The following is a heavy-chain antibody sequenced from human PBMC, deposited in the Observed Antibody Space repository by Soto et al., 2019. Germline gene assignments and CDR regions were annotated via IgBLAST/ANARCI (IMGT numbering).Heavy chain of an antibody. J-gene: IGHJ6*02. D-gene: IGHD3-16*01. CDR1: GGTFSSYA. Sequence: GASVKVSCKASGGTFSSYAISWVRQAPGQGLEWMGGIIPIFGTANYAQKFQGRVTITADESTSTAYMELSSLRSEDTAVYYCAREVKLGRGDNLDYYYGMDVWGQGTTVTVSS. CDR2: IIPIFGTA. V-gene: IGHV1-69*13. CDR3: AREVKLGRGDNLDYYYGMDV.